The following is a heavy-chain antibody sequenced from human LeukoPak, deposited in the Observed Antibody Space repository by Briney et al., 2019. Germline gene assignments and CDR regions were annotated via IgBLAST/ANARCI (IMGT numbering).Heavy chain of an antibody. CDR2: IWYDGSNK. J-gene: IGHJ4*02. D-gene: IGHD1-26*01. V-gene: IGHV3-33*06. Sequence: PGGSLRLSCAASGFTFSSYGMHWVRQAPGKGVEWVAVIWYDGSNKYYADSVKGRFTISRDNSKNTLYLQMNSLRAEDTAVYYCAKDLGEWELLFDYWGQGTLVTVSS. CDR3: AKDLGEWELLFDY. CDR1: GFTFSSYG.